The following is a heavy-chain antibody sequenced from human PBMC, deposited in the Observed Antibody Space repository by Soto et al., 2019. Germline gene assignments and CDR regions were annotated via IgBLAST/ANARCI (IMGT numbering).Heavy chain of an antibody. CDR1: GFTFSDYY. D-gene: IGHD5-12*01. V-gene: IGHV3-11*01. Sequence: PGGSLRLSCAASGFTFSDYYMSWIRQAPGKGLEWVSYISSSGSTIYYADSVKGRFTISRDNAKNSLYLQMNSLRAEDTAVYYCARDRYSGYDYGMILFDYWGQGTLVTVSS. CDR2: ISSSGSTI. J-gene: IGHJ4*02. CDR3: ARDRYSGYDYGMILFDY.